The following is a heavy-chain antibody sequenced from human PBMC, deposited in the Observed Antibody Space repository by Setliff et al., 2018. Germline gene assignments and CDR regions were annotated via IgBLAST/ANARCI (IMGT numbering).Heavy chain of an antibody. CDR1: GFTFDDHG. CDR2: ISSDGGRT. Sequence: GKSLKISCAASGFTFDDHGMAWVRQVPGKGLEWVSSISSDGGRTGYADSAKGRFTISRDNAKNFLYLQMSSLRAGDTAFYYCARGGYNYPFDYWGQGTLVTVSS. V-gene: IGHV3-20*04. CDR3: ARGGYNYPFDY. D-gene: IGHD5-12*01. J-gene: IGHJ4*02.